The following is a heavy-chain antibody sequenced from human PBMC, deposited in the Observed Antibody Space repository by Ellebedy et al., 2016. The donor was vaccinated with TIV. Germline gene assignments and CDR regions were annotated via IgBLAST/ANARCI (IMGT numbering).Heavy chain of an antibody. V-gene: IGHV4-4*07. CDR1: GGSISDYY. CDR2: ISATGGT. J-gene: IGHJ4*02. Sequence: SETLSLTCTVSGGSISDYYWSWIRQPAGKGLEWIGRISATGGTNYNPSLKSRVAMSLDTSKNQFSLKLSSVTAADTAVYYCARHDPSMVRGVTSYALDYWGQGILVTVSS. D-gene: IGHD3-10*01. CDR3: ARHDPSMVRGVTSYALDY.